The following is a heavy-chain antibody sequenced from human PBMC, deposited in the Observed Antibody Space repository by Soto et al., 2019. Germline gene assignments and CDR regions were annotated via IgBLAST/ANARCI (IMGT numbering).Heavy chain of an antibody. CDR3: ATEGRSRYSVVFDY. V-gene: IGHV1-24*01. CDR1: GYTLTELS. D-gene: IGHD2-15*01. Sequence: ASVKVSCKVSGYTLTELSMHWVRQAPGKGLEWMGGFDPEDGETIYAQKFQGRATMTEDTSTDTAYMELSSLRSEDTAVYYCATEGRSRYSVVFDYWGQGTLVTVSS. CDR2: FDPEDGET. J-gene: IGHJ4*02.